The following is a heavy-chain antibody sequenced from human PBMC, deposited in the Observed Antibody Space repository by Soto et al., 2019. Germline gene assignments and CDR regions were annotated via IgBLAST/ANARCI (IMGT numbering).Heavy chain of an antibody. V-gene: IGHV3-23*01. CDR2: ISGSGGST. Sequence: PGWSLRMSGAAAGLTFRSNVICWVLLAPGKGLESVSAISGSGGSTYYADSVKGRFTMSIDNSKNTLYLQMNSLRAEDRAVYYCAKVQVFGDVLWNGPNRLDPWGQGT. CDR1: GLTFRSNV. J-gene: IGHJ5*02. CDR3: AKVQVFGDVLWNGPNRLDP. D-gene: IGHD1-1*01.